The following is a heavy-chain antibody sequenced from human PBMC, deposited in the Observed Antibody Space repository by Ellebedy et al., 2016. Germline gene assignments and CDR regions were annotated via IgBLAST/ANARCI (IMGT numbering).Heavy chain of an antibody. J-gene: IGHJ4*02. V-gene: IGHV4-39*01. CDR3: ARLGGDNWNYGQFGDY. D-gene: IGHD1-7*01. CDR1: GGSISSSSYY. CDR2: IYYSGST. Sequence: SETLSLTCTVSGGSISSSSYYWGWIRQPPGKGLEWIGSIYYSGSTYYNPSLKSRVTISVDTSKNQCSLKLSSVTAADTAVYYCARLGGDNWNYGQFGDYWGQGTLVTVSS.